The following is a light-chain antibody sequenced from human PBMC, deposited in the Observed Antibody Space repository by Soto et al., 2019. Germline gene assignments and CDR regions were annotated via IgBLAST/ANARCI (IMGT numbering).Light chain of an antibody. J-gene: IGKJ3*01. Sequence: EIVLTQSPGTLSLSPGETATVSCRTSQTISRDDLAWYQQRPGQAPRLLVSATSRRATGIPDRFNGYGSGTDFTLTISSLEPEDFGVYYCYQYYSSPHTFGPGTRVDIK. V-gene: IGKV3-20*01. CDR2: ATS. CDR1: QTISRDD. CDR3: YQYYSSPHT.